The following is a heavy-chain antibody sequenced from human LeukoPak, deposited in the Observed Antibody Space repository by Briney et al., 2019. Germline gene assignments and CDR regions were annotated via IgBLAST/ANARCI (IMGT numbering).Heavy chain of an antibody. CDR2: ISYDGSHK. CDR3: AKDSSGSH. D-gene: IGHD1-26*01. V-gene: IGHV3-30*18. CDR1: GFTFSSYG. J-gene: IGHJ4*02. Sequence: PGGSLRLSCAASGFTFSSYGMHWVRQAPGKGLEWVAVISYDGSHKYYADSVKGRFTISRDNSKNTLYLQMNSLRAEDTAVYYCAKDSSGSHWGQGTLVTVSS.